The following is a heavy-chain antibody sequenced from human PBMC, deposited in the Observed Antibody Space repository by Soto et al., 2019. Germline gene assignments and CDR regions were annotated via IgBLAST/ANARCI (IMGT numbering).Heavy chain of an antibody. J-gene: IGHJ4*02. CDR3: AKGDIFLDY. CDR2: SSGGGGST. V-gene: IGHV3-23*01. D-gene: IGHD3-9*01. Sequence: EVQLLESGGGLVQPGGSLRLSCADSGFTLLSYGMSWVRQAPGKGLEWVSAIVSSGGGGSTYYADSVRGRFTISRDNSKKTLYLQMNSLRAEDTAVYYCAKGDIFLDYWGQGTLVTVSS. CDR1: GFTLLSYG.